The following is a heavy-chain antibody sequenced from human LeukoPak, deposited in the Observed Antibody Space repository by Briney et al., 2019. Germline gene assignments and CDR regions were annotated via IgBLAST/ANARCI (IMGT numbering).Heavy chain of an antibody. Sequence: GGSLRLSCAASGFTVSSNYMSWVRQAPGKGLEWVSVIYSGGSTYYADSMKGRFTVSRDNSKNTLYLQMNSLRAEDTAVYYCAKRKGHITIFGVAFDYWGQGTLVTVSS. CDR1: GFTVSSNY. CDR2: IYSGGST. D-gene: IGHD3-3*01. CDR3: AKRKGHITIFGVAFDY. J-gene: IGHJ4*02. V-gene: IGHV3-53*01.